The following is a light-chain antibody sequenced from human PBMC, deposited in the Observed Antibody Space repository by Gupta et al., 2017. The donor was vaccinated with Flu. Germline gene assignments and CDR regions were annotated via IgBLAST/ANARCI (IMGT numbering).Light chain of an antibody. V-gene: IGLV3-10*01. Sequence: SYELTQPPSVSVAPGQTARIACSGDALPKKYAYWYQQKSGQAPVLVIYEDTKRPPGIPERFSAASSGTTATMTIIGAQEEDEADFYCYSADEDVCPVVFGGGTKLTVL. CDR1: ALPKKY. J-gene: IGLJ2*01. CDR3: YSADEDVCPVV. CDR2: EDT.